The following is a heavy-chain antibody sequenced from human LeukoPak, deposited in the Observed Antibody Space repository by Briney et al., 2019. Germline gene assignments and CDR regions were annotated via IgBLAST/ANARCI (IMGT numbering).Heavy chain of an antibody. V-gene: IGHV5-51*01. CDR2: IYPGDSDT. CDR1: GYIFTNYW. Sequence: GESLKISCKASGYIFTNYWLAWVRQMPGKGLECMGIIYPGDSDTRYSPSFQGQVTISGDKSISTAYLQWSSLKASDTAIYYCARRGYCSGGSCYSNAFDIWGQGTMVTVSS. D-gene: IGHD2-15*01. J-gene: IGHJ3*02. CDR3: ARRGYCSGGSCYSNAFDI.